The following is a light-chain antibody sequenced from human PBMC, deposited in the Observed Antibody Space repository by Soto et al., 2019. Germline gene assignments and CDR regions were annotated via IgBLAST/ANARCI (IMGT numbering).Light chain of an antibody. CDR2: EVS. Sequence: QSALTQPPSASGSPGQSVTISCTGTSSDVGGYNYVSWYQQYPGKAPKLMIYEVSKRPSGVPDRFSGSKSGNTASLTVSGLQAEDEADYYCSSYGDTNNVPFGGGTKLTVL. CDR3: SSYGDTNNVP. CDR1: SSDVGGYNY. V-gene: IGLV2-8*01. J-gene: IGLJ2*01.